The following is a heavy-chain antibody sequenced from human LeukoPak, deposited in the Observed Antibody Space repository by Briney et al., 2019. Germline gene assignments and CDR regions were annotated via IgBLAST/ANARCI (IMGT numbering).Heavy chain of an antibody. CDR3: AKKGGGGLIVVVVAATRDAFDI. J-gene: IGHJ3*02. CDR1: GFTFSSYA. Sequence: GGSLRLSCAASGFTFSSYAMSWVRQAPGKGLEWVSAISGSGGSTYYADSVKGRFTISRDNSKNTLYLQMNSLRAEDTAVYYCAKKGGGGLIVVVVAATRDAFDIWGQGTMVTVSS. V-gene: IGHV3-23*01. D-gene: IGHD2-15*01. CDR2: ISGSGGST.